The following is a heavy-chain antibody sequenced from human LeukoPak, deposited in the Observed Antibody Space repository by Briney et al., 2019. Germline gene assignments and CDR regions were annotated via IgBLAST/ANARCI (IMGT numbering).Heavy chain of an antibody. CDR2: INPNSGGT. Sequence: GASVKVSCKPSGYAFTGYYIHWVRQAPGQGLEWMGWINPNSGGTKYAQKFQGRVTMTRDTSISTAYMELSRLRSDDTAVYYCAREVGDAAEYFQHWGQGTLVTVSS. CDR1: GYAFTGYY. J-gene: IGHJ1*01. D-gene: IGHD2-21*02. V-gene: IGHV1-2*02. CDR3: AREVGDAAEYFQH.